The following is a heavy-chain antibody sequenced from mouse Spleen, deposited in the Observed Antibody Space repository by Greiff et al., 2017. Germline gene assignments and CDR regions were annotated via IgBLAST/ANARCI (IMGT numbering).Heavy chain of an antibody. CDR2: ILPESGST. CDR3: ASRWDDND. CDR1: GYTFTGYW. V-gene: IGHV1-9*01. D-gene: IGHD4-1*01. J-gene: IGHJ2*01. Sequence: FQLQQPGAELMKPGASVKFSCKATGYTFTGYWMNWVKQRPGHGLEWIGKILPESGSTNYNEKFKGKATFTVDTSSNTAYMQLSCLKTEDSAIYCCASRWDDNDWGQGTTLTVSA.